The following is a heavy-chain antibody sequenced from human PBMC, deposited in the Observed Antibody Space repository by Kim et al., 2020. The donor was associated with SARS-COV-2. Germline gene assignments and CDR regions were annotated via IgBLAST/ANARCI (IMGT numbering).Heavy chain of an antibody. J-gene: IGHJ5*02. CDR1: GGSISSSSYY. CDR2: IYYSGST. CDR3: ARGGIAAAGTFDP. D-gene: IGHD6-13*01. V-gene: IGHV4-39*07. Sequence: SETLSLTCTVSGGSISSSSYYWGWIRQPPGKGLEWIGSIYYSGSTYYNPSLKSRVTISVDTSKNQFSLKLSSVTAADTAVYYCARGGIAAAGTFDPWCQG.